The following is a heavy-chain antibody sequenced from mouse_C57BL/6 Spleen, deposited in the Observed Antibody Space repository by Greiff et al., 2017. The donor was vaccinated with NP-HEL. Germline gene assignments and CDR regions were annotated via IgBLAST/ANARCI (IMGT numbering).Heavy chain of an antibody. J-gene: IGHJ2*01. Sequence: VQLVESGAELARPGASVKLSCKASGYTFTSYGISWVKQRTGQGLEWIGEIYPRSGNTYYNEKFKGKATLTADKSSSTAYMELRSLTSEDSAVYFCARWDSNTYYFDYWGQGTTLTVSS. CDR3: ARWDSNTYYFDY. V-gene: IGHV1-81*01. CDR1: GYTFTSYG. CDR2: IYPRSGNT. D-gene: IGHD2-5*01.